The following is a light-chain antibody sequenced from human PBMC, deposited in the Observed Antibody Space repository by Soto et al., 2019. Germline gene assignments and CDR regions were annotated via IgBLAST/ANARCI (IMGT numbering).Light chain of an antibody. V-gene: IGKV1-5*03. CDR2: KAS. CDR1: QNINTW. Sequence: DIQMTQSPSTLSASVGDRVTITCRASQNINTWLAWYQQKPGKAPKLLIYKASNLESGVPSRFSGSGSGTEFTLTISSLQPDDFATYYCQQYNSHSTFGQGTKVEIK. CDR3: QQYNSHST. J-gene: IGKJ1*01.